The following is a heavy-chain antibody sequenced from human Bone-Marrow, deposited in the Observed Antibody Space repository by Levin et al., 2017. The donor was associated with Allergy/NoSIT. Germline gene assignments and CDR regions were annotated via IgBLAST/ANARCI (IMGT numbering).Heavy chain of an antibody. D-gene: IGHD5-24*01. CDR3: AFRDGYRRGFDF. CDR2: FIPIFGTP. J-gene: IGHJ4*02. V-gene: IGHV1-69*13. CDR1: GGTFRSDE. Sequence: PAASVKVSCKVSGGTFRSDEINWVRRAPGQGLEWLGGFIPIFGTPNYAQKFQDRVTITADESTTSAYLELSSLTSEDTAVYYCAFRDGYRRGFDFWGQGTLVTVAS.